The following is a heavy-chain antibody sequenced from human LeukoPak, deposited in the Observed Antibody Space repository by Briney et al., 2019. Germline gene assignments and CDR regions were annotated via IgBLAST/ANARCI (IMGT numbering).Heavy chain of an antibody. D-gene: IGHD6-6*01. V-gene: IGHV5-51*01. CDR2: IYPGDSDT. J-gene: IGHJ6*03. Sequence: GESLKISCKGSGYSFTSYWIGWVRQMPGKGLEWMGIIYPGDSDTRYSPSFQGQVTISADKSISTAYLQWSSLKASDTAMYYCARAPYSISSWYYYYYMDVWGKGTTVTVSS. CDR1: GYSFTSYW. CDR3: ARAPYSISSWYYYYYMDV.